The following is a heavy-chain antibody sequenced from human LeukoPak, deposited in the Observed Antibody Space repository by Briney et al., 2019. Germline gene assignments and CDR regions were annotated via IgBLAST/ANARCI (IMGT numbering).Heavy chain of an antibody. CDR3: AKDRSVVTRSFDY. V-gene: IGHV3-30*18. Sequence: PGRSLRLSCAASGFTFSSYGMHWARQAPGKGLEWVAVISYDGSNKYYADSVKGRFTISRDNSKNTLYLQMNSLRAEDTAVYYCAKDRSVVTRSFDYWGQGTLVTVSS. CDR2: ISYDGSNK. CDR1: GFTFSSYG. J-gene: IGHJ4*02. D-gene: IGHD4-23*01.